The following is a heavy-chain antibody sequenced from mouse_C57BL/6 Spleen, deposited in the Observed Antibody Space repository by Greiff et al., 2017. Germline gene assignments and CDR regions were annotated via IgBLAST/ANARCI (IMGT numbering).Heavy chain of an antibody. Sequence: DVHLVESGGDLVKPGGSLKLSCAASGFTFSSYGMSWVRQTPDKRLEWVATISSGGSYTYYPDSVKGRFTISRDNAKNTLYLQMSSLKSEDTAMYYCARHGGYGSSKYYFDYWGQGTTLTVSS. CDR2: ISSGGSYT. V-gene: IGHV5-6*01. CDR1: GFTFSSYG. CDR3: ARHGGYGSSKYYFDY. J-gene: IGHJ2*01. D-gene: IGHD1-1*01.